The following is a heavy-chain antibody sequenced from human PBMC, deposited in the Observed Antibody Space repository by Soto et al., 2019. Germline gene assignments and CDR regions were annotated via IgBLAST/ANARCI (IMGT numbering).Heavy chain of an antibody. CDR3: AKGRFTMIVVDLDY. D-gene: IGHD3-22*01. J-gene: IGHJ4*02. CDR2: MNGSGGSA. CDR1: GFTFNTYA. V-gene: IGHV3-23*01. Sequence: GGSLRLSCVASGFTFNTYAMSWVRQAPGKGLEWVSGMNGSGGSAYYVDSVKGRFTISRDNSKNTVSLQMNSLGAEDTAIYYCAKGRFTMIVVDLDYWGQGTPVTVSS.